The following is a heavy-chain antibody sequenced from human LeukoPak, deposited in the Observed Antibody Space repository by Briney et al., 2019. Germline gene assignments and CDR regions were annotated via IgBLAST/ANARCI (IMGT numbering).Heavy chain of an antibody. D-gene: IGHD3-22*01. J-gene: IGHJ4*02. CDR1: GFTFSTYA. V-gene: IGHV3-15*07. Sequence: PGGSLRLSCAASGFTFSTYAMHWVRQAPGKGLEWVGRIKSKTDGGTTDYAAPVKGRFTISRDDSKNTLYLQMNSLKTEDTAVYYCTTAGYYYDSSGYYPFDYWGQGTLVTVSS. CDR3: TTAGYYYDSSGYYPFDY. CDR2: IKSKTDGGTT.